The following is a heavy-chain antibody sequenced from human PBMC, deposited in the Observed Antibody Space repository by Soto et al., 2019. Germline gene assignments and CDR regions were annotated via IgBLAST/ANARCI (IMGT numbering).Heavy chain of an antibody. CDR1: GGTFSSYA. CDR2: IIPIFGTA. V-gene: IGHV1-69*13. D-gene: IGHD3-3*01. Sequence: SVKVSCKASGGTFSSYAISWVRQAPGQGLEWMGGIIPIFGTANYAQKFQGRVTITADESTSTAYMELSSLRSEDTAVYYCASPTIFGVVITSGSDDYYYYYGMYSWGKGTKDPVAS. CDR3: ASPTIFGVVITSGSDDYYYYYGMYS. J-gene: IGHJ6*04.